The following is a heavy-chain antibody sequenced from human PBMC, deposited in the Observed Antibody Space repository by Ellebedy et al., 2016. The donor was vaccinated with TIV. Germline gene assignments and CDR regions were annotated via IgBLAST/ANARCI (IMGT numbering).Heavy chain of an antibody. J-gene: IGHJ4*02. D-gene: IGHD3-10*01. CDR3: ASPPGVVAL. Sequence: PGGSLRLSCAASEFTFSASPVHWVRQASGKGLEWIGRFRSRADSYATSYSASVKGRFTISRDDSQNTAFLQMNSLRAEDTAVYYCASPPGVVALWGQGTLVTVSS. CDR1: EFTFSASP. CDR2: FRSRADSYAT. V-gene: IGHV3-73*01.